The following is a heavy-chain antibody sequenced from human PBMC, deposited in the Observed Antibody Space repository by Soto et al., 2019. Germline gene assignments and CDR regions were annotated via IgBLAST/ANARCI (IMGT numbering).Heavy chain of an antibody. CDR3: ARGREGYCISTSCSSASDYYYYYGMDV. V-gene: IGHV1-69*13. D-gene: IGHD2-2*01. CDR1: GGTFSSYA. Sequence: GASVKVSCKASGGTFSSYAVSWVRQAPGQGLEWMGGIIPIFGTANYAQKFQGRVTITADESTSTAYMELSSLRSEDTAVYYCARGREGYCISTSCSSASDYYYYYGMDVWGQGTTVTVS. J-gene: IGHJ6*02. CDR2: IIPIFGTA.